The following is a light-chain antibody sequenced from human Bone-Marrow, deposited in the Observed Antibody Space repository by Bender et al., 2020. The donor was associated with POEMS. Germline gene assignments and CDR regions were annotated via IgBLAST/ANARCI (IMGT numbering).Light chain of an antibody. CDR1: SSDVGGYNY. CDR2: DVT. V-gene: IGLV2-14*01. Sequence: QSALTQPRSVSGSPGQSVTISCTGTSSDVGGYNYVSWYQQHPGKAPKLMIFDVTTRPSGVSNRFSGSKSGNTASLTISGLQAEDEADYYCSSFTTGSLWVFGGGTKLTVL. J-gene: IGLJ3*02. CDR3: SSFTTGSLWV.